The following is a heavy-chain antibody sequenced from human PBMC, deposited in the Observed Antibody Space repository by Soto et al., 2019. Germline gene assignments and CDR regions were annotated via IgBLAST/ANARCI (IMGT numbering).Heavy chain of an antibody. CDR1: DDSSSSYK. J-gene: IGHJ6*02. Sequence: QVQLQESGPGLVKPSETLSLTCTVSDDSSSSYKWSWIRQPPGRRLEWIGYIDSNGGTSYNPSRQSRVTIAIDSSRKQFSLKLSYGTAADTAVYYCVRQGFGRLHGLVDVWGQGTTFTVSS. CDR3: VRQGFGRLHGLVDV. D-gene: IGHD3-10*01. V-gene: IGHV4-59*08. CDR2: IDSNGGT.